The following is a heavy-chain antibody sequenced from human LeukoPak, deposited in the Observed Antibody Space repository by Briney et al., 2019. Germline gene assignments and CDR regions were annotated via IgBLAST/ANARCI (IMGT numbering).Heavy chain of an antibody. Sequence: EASVKVSCKASGYTFTSYAMHWVRQAPGQRLEWVGWINAGNGNTKYSQKFQGRVTITRDTSASTAYMELSSLRSGDTAVYYCARGPSGKPAANYYYYYGMDVWGQGTTVTVSS. CDR1: GYTFTSYA. D-gene: IGHD2-2*01. J-gene: IGHJ6*02. CDR2: INAGNGNT. CDR3: ARGPSGKPAANYYYYYGMDV. V-gene: IGHV1-3*01.